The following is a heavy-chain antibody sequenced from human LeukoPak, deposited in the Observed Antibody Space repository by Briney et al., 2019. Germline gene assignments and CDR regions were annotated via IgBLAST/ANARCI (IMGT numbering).Heavy chain of an antibody. CDR3: TRDSGLGNDAFDV. CDR1: GDSVSSNSAA. D-gene: IGHD3-10*01. CDR2: TYYRSKWFY. J-gene: IGHJ3*01. V-gene: IGHV6-1*01. Sequence: SQTLSLTCAISGDSVSSNSAAWDWIRQSPSRCLEWLGRTYYRSKWFYDYAVSVKSRITINPDTSKNQFSLLLNSVTPEDTAVYYCTRDSGLGNDAFDVWGQGTMVTVSS.